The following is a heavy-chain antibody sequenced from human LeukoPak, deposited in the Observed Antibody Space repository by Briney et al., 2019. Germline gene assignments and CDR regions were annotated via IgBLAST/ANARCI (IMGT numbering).Heavy chain of an antibody. CDR2: ISYDGSNK. CDR1: GFTFSSYA. CDR3: ARDLSGISGYYEAAFDY. Sequence: PGGSLRLSCAASGFTFSSYAMHWVRQAPGKGLEWVAVISYDGSNKYYADSVKGRFTISRDNSKNTVYLQMNSLRPEDTAMYYCARDLSGISGYYEAAFDYWGQGILVTVSS. D-gene: IGHD5-12*01. V-gene: IGHV3-30*04. J-gene: IGHJ4*02.